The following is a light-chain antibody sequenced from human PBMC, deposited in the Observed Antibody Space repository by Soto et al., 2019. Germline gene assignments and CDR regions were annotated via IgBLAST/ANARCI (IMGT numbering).Light chain of an antibody. Sequence: QSVLTQPASVSGSPGQSITISCTGTTSDIGDYDYVSWYQQHPGKAPKLIIYEVSNRPSGASNRFSGSRSGNTASLTISGLQAEDEADYYCSSFRRGDTLLFGGGTKVTVL. CDR1: TSDIGDYDY. V-gene: IGLV2-14*01. CDR3: SSFRRGDTLL. J-gene: IGLJ3*02. CDR2: EVS.